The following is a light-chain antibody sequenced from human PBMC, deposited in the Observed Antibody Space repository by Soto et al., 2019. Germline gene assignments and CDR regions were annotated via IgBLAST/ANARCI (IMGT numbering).Light chain of an antibody. Sequence: NFMLTQPHSVSESPGKTVTISCTRSSGCISTNSVRWYQQRPGIAPTTFIFGCNHRPSGGSDRFSSSIDSSSNSASLTLSGLQTEAEPDYYCQSSATINYVVFGGGPKLTV. V-gene: IGLV6-57*04. CDR1: SGCISTNS. CDR3: QSSATINYVV. J-gene: IGLJ2*01. CDR2: GCN.